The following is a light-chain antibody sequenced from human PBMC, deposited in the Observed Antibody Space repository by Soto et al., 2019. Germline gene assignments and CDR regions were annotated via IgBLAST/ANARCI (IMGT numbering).Light chain of an antibody. CDR2: DAS. CDR3: QQYGSSPLIT. CDR1: QGISSY. J-gene: IGKJ5*01. Sequence: IQLTQSPSSLSASVGDRVTITCRASQGISSYLGWYQQKPGKAPNLLIYDASTLHSGVPSRFSGGGSGTDFTLTISSLQPEDFAVYYCQQYGSSPLITFGQGTRLEIK. V-gene: IGKV1-9*01.